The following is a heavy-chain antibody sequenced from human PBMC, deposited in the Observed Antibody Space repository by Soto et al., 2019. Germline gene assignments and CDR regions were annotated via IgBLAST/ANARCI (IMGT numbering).Heavy chain of an antibody. D-gene: IGHD3-9*01. CDR1: GFTFSNYW. Sequence: EVQLVESGGGLVQPGGSLRLSCAASGFTFSNYWMHWVRLPPGKGLLWVSRINIGGSATKYAGSVEGRFTVSRDDAKNTLYLQMNSLRDDDTAVYYCVRGTNDWYGFDYWGQGAPVTVSS. CDR2: INIGGSAT. CDR3: VRGTNDWYGFDY. V-gene: IGHV3-74*03. J-gene: IGHJ4*02.